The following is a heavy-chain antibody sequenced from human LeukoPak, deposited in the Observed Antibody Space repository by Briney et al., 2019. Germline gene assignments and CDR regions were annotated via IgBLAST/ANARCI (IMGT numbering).Heavy chain of an antibody. Sequence: SGPTLVKPTQTLTLTFTFSGFSLSTRGAGVGWIRQPPGKALECLALIYWHDDKRYSPSLKSRLTITKDTSKNLVVLTMTNMDPVDTATYYCAQRDGYSSSWYGFYFDYWGQGTLVTVSS. CDR2: IYWHDDK. V-gene: IGHV2-5*01. CDR1: GFSLSTRGAG. J-gene: IGHJ4*02. D-gene: IGHD6-13*01. CDR3: AQRDGYSSSWYGFYFDY.